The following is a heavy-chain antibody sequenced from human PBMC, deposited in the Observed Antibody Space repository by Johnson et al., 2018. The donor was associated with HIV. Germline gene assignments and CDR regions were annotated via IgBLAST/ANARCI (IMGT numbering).Heavy chain of an antibody. CDR2: ISYDGSNK. J-gene: IGHJ3*02. D-gene: IGHD7-27*01. V-gene: IGHV3-30*04. CDR1: GFTFSSYA. CDR3: TGGRDLRAFDI. Sequence: QVQLVESGGGVVQPGRSLRLSCAASGFTFSSYAMLWVRQAPGKGLEWVAVISYDGSNKYYADSVKGRFTISRDNSKNTLYLQMDSLKTEDTGMYYCTGGRDLRAFDIWGQGTMVTVSS.